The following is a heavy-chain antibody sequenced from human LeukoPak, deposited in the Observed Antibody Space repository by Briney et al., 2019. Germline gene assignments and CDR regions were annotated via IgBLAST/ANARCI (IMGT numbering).Heavy chain of an antibody. CDR2: AYSSGRT. CDR3: VRCNGDYHPVH. CDR1: GGSISSYY. V-gene: IGHV4-4*07. J-gene: IGHJ1*01. Sequence: PSETLSLTCTVSGGSISSYYWNWIRQPAGKGLEWIGHAYSSGRTTYNSSLRSRVTMSVDTSRNQLSLKLDSVTAADTAVYYCVRCNGDYHPVHWGQGTLVIVSS. D-gene: IGHD4-17*01.